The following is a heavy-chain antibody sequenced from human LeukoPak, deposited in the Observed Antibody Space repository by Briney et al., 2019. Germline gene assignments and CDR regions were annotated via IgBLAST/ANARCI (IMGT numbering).Heavy chain of an antibody. Sequence: GRSLRLSCAASGFTFSSYAMHWVRQAPGKGLEWVAVISYDGSNKYYADSVKGRFTISRDNSKNTLYLQMNSLRAEDTAVYYCARGQGYYGMDVWGQGTTVTVSS. CDR3: ARGQGYYGMDV. CDR2: ISYDGSNK. V-gene: IGHV3-30-3*01. CDR1: GFTFSSYA. J-gene: IGHJ6*02.